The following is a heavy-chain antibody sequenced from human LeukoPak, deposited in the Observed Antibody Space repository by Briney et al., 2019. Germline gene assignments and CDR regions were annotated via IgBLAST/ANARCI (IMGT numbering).Heavy chain of an antibody. J-gene: IGHJ4*02. CDR3: ASLSMVRGVPRSDY. V-gene: IGHV1-2*06. CDR2: INPNSGGT. Sequence: ASVKVSCKASGYTFTGYYMHWVRQAPGQGLEWMGRINPNSGGTNYAQKFQGRVTMTRGTSISTAYMELSRLRSDDTAMYYCASLSMVRGVPRSDYWGQGTLVTVSS. CDR1: GYTFTGYY. D-gene: IGHD3-10*01.